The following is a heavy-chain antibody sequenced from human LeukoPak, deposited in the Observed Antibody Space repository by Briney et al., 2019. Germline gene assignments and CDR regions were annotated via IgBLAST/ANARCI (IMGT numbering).Heavy chain of an antibody. J-gene: IGHJ6*02. CDR1: GGSISSSKW. D-gene: IGHD6-25*01. Sequence: TSETLSLTCAVSGGSISSSKWWSWVRQPPGKGLEWIGEIYHSGSTHYNPSLKSRVTISVDKSKNQFSLKLSSVTAADTAVYYCARRPAGYYYGMDVWGQGTTVTVSS. CDR3: ARRPAGYYYGMDV. CDR2: IYHSGST. V-gene: IGHV4-4*02.